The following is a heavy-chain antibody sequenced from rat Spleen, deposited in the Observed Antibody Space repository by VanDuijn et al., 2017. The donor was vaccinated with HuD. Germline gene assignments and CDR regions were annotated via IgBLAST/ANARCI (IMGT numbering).Heavy chain of an antibody. CDR3: ARPLGAGWYFDF. D-gene: IGHD5-1*01. V-gene: IGHV5-29*01. CDR2: ISSDGGST. J-gene: IGHJ1*01. CDR1: GFTFSDYY. Sequence: EVQLVESDGGLVQPGRSLKLSCAASGFTFSDYYMAWVRQAPAKGLEWVATISSDGGSTYYPDSVKGRFTISRDNAENTVYLQMNSLRSEDTATYYCARPLGAGWYFDFWGPGTMVTVSS.